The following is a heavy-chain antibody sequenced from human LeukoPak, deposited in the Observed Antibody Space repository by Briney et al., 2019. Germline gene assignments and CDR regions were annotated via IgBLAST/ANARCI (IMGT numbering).Heavy chain of an antibody. Sequence: GGSLRLSCEVSGFPFTLYNMNWVRQAPGKGLEWLSYISSSTNTIYYADSVKGRFTISGDNAKNSLYLQMNGLGAEDTAVYYCARDWGGYSYGNPIDYWGQGTLVTVSS. CDR3: ARDWGGYSYGNPIDY. D-gene: IGHD5-18*01. J-gene: IGHJ4*02. V-gene: IGHV3-48*04. CDR2: ISSSTNTI. CDR1: GFPFTLYN.